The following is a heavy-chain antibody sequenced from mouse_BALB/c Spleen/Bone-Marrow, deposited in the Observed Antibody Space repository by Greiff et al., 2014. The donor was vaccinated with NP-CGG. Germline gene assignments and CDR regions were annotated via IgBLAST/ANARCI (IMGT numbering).Heavy chain of an antibody. J-gene: IGHJ4*01. Sequence: QVQLKESGAELVRPGSSVKISCKASGYAFSSYWMNWVKQRPGQGLERIGQIYPGDGDTNYNGKFKGKAKLTADKSSSTAYMQRSSLTSEASAVYFCARGVPMDYWGQGTSVTVSS. CDR3: ARGVPMDY. V-gene: IGHV1-80*01. CDR2: IYPGDGDT. CDR1: GYAFSSYW.